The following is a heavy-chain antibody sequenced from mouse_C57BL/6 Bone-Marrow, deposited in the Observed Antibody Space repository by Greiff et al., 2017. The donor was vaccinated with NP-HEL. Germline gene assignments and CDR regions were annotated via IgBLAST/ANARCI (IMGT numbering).Heavy chain of an antibody. CDR1: GYTFTSYW. CDR3: TRFGTTVVATKDY. J-gene: IGHJ2*01. D-gene: IGHD1-1*01. Sequence: EVQLQQSGTVLARPGASVKMSCKTSGYTFTSYWMHWVKQRPGQGLEWIGAIYPGNSDTSYNQKFKGKAKLTAVTSASTAYMELSSLTNEDSAVYYCTRFGTTVVATKDYWGQGTTLTVSS. V-gene: IGHV1-5*01. CDR2: IYPGNSDT.